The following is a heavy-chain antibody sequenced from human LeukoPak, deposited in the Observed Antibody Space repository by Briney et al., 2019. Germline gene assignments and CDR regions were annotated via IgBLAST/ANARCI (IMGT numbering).Heavy chain of an antibody. CDR3: ASVYKYGMDV. Sequence: GASVKVSCEASGYTVTSYYMHWVRQAPGQGLEWMAIVNPSGSSSYAQKFQGRATLTRATSTNTVYMELSGLRSEDTAVYYCASVYKYGMDVWGQGTTVVVSS. CDR1: GYTVTSYY. J-gene: IGHJ6*02. CDR2: VNPSGSS. V-gene: IGHV1-46*01.